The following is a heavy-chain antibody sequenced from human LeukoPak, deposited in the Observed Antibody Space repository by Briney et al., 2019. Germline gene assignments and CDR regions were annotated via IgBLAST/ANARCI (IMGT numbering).Heavy chain of an antibody. V-gene: IGHV5-51*01. D-gene: IGHD2-2*01. CDR2: IYPGDSDA. Sequence: GESRKISCKGSGYRFTNYWIGWVRQMPGKGLEWMGIIYPGDSDARYSPSFQGQVTISADKSISTAYLQWSSLKASDTAMYYCARHPLTYCSGTSCYYDYWGQGTLVTVSS. CDR1: GYRFTNYW. CDR3: ARHPLTYCSGTSCYYDY. J-gene: IGHJ4*02.